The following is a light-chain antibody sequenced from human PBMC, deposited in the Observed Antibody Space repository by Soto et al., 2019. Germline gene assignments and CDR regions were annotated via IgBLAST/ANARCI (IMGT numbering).Light chain of an antibody. CDR1: SSDVGTHGY. J-gene: IGLJ3*02. Sequence: QAVVTQPPSASGSPGQSVTISCTGTSSDVGTHGYVSWYQQHAGKAPKLIIYDVTKRPSGVPDRFTGSKSANTASLTVSGLQAEDEGDYYCMCYAGGNNWVFGGGTKVTVL. CDR2: DVT. CDR3: MCYAGGNNWV. V-gene: IGLV2-8*01.